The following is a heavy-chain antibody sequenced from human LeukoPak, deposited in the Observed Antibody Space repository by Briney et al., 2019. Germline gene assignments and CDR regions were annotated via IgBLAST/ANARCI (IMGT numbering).Heavy chain of an antibody. Sequence: ASVKVSCKASGYTFTGYYMHWVRQAPGQGLEWMGWINPNSGGTNYAQRFQGRVTMTRDASINTAYMELSSLRSDDTAVYYCARVSSSGGYYSYDTFNIWGQGTMVTVSS. J-gene: IGHJ3*02. D-gene: IGHD3-22*01. CDR3: ARVSSSGGYYSYDTFNI. CDR1: GYTFTGYY. V-gene: IGHV1-2*02. CDR2: INPNSGGT.